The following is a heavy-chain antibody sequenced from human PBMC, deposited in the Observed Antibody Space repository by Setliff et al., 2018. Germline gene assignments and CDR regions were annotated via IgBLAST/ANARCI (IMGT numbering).Heavy chain of an antibody. V-gene: IGHV4-4*08. CDR2: IYASGST. CDR3: ARSEGRRDGYNW. J-gene: IGHJ4*02. CDR1: GGSTSSYY. D-gene: IGHD5-12*01. Sequence: SETLSLTCTVSGGSTSSYYWSWIRQPPGKGLEWIGYIYASGSTNYNPSLKSRVTLSVDTSKNQFSLKVSSVTAADTAVYYCARSEGRRDGYNWWGQGTLVTVSS.